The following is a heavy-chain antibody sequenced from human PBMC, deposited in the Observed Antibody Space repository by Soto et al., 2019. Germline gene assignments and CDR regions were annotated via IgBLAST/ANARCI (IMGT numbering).Heavy chain of an antibody. Sequence: QVQLVQSGAEVKKPGASVKDSCKASGYTFTSYAMHWVRQAPGQRLEWMGWINAGNGNTKYSQKFQGRVTITRDTSASTDYMELSSLRSEDTAVYYCASSYSNYALIDYYYYGMDVWGQGTTVTVSS. V-gene: IGHV1-3*01. CDR3: ASSYSNYALIDYYYYGMDV. D-gene: IGHD4-4*01. CDR1: GYTFTSYA. J-gene: IGHJ6*02. CDR2: INAGNGNT.